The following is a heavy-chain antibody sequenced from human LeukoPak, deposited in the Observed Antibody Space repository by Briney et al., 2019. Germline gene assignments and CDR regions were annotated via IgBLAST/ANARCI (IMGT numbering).Heavy chain of an antibody. CDR2: IKPDGSEK. V-gene: IGHV3-7*01. J-gene: IGHJ5*02. CDR1: GFTFSSYW. D-gene: IGHD6-19*01. Sequence: GGSLRLSCATSGFTFSSYWMSWVRQAPGKGLEWVANIKPDGSEKNYVDSVKGRFTISRDNAKNTLYLQMNSLRAEDTAVYYCARELAVGGTWFDPWGQGTLVTVSS. CDR3: ARELAVGGTWFDP.